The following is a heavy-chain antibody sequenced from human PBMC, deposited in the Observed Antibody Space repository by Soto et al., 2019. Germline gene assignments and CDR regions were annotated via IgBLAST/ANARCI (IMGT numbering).Heavy chain of an antibody. Sequence: QVQLVQSGAEVRNPGASVKVSCKASGYTFTNYGINWVRQAPGQGLEWMGWISTYNGNTIYAQKFQGRVTMTTDTSTTTAYMELRSLRSDDTAVYYCARDRPPYLEWLSQRGWFDPWGQGTLVTVSS. CDR1: GYTFTNYG. V-gene: IGHV1-18*04. CDR2: ISTYNGNT. CDR3: ARDRPPYLEWLSQRGWFDP. D-gene: IGHD3-3*01. J-gene: IGHJ5*02.